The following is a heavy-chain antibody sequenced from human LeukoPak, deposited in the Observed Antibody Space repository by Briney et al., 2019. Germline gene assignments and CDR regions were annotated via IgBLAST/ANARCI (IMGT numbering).Heavy chain of an antibody. CDR2: INPNSGGT. V-gene: IGHV1-2*06. J-gene: IGHJ4*02. Sequence: ASVKVSCKASGYTFTGYYMHWVRQAPGQGLEWMGRINPNSGGTNYAQKFQGRVTMTRDTSISTAYMELSRLRSDDTAVYYCATRGGYNPEYFDYWGQGTLVTVSS. CDR3: ATRGGYNPEYFDY. D-gene: IGHD5-24*01. CDR1: GYTFTGYY.